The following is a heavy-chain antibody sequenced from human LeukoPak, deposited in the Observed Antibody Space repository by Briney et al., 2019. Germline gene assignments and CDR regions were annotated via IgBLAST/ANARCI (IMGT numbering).Heavy chain of an antibody. CDR2: ISYDGSNE. CDR3: ARARSIVGVSPFQH. D-gene: IGHD1-26*01. J-gene: IGHJ1*01. CDR1: GFTFSSYG. Sequence: GSLRLSCAASGFTFSSYGMHWVRQAPGKGLEWVALISYDGSNEYYADSVKGRFTISRDNSKNTLYLQMNSLRPEDTAVYYCARARSIVGVSPFQHWGQGTLVTVSS. V-gene: IGHV3-30*03.